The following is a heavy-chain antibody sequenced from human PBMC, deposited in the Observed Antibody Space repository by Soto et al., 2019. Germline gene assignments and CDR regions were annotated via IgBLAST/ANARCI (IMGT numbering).Heavy chain of an antibody. CDR1: GYTFTSYG. CDR3: ARDSVAGTPFDY. J-gene: IGHJ4*02. D-gene: IGHD6-19*01. CDR2: ISAYNGNT. Sequence: ASVKVSCKASGYTFTSYGISWVRQAPGQGLEWMGWISAYNGNTNYAQKLQGRVPMTTDTSTSTAYMELRSLRSDATAVYYCARDSVAGTPFDYWGQGTLVTVSS. V-gene: IGHV1-18*01.